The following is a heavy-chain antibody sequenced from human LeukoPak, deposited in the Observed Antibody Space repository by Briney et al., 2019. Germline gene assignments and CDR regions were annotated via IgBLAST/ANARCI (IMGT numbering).Heavy chain of an antibody. Sequence: GGSLRLSCAASGFSFGDYGMSWVRQAPGKGLEWVAVISYDGSNKYYADSVKGRFTISRDNSKNTLYLQMNSLRAEDTAVYYCARDLYYYDSSGYYDYWGQGTLVTVSS. D-gene: IGHD3-22*01. CDR1: GFSFGDYG. CDR3: ARDLYYYDSSGYYDY. J-gene: IGHJ4*02. CDR2: ISYDGSNK. V-gene: IGHV3-30*03.